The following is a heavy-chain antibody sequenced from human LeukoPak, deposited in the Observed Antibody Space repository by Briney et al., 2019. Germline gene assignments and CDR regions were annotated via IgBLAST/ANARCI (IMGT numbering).Heavy chain of an antibody. CDR1: GGSISSGSYY. Sequence: SETLSLTCTVSGGSISSGSYYWSWIRQPAWKGLEWIGRIYTSGSTNYNPSLKSRVTISVHTSKNQFSLKLSSVTAADTAVYYCARAGYYEGWFDPWGQGTLVTVSS. D-gene: IGHD3-22*01. J-gene: IGHJ5*02. V-gene: IGHV4-61*02. CDR3: ARAGYYEGWFDP. CDR2: IYTSGST.